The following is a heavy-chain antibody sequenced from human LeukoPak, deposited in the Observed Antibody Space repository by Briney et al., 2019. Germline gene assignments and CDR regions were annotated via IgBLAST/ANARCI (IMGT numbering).Heavy chain of an antibody. Sequence: GGSLRLSCAASGFTFDDYVMHWVRQAPGKGLEWVSGISGNSGSIGYADSVKGRFTISRDNAKNSLYLQMNSLRAEDTALYYCAKEASGGPHFDYWGQGTLVTVSS. CDR2: ISGNSGSI. CDR1: GFTFDDYV. J-gene: IGHJ4*02. CDR3: AKEASGGPHFDY. V-gene: IGHV3-9*01. D-gene: IGHD5-12*01.